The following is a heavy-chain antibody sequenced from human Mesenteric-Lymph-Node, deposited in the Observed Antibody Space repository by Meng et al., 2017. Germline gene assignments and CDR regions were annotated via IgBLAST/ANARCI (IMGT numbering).Heavy chain of an antibody. CDR3: AASFGRAWATMRAFDV. CDR2: IGNTGSSI. J-gene: IGHJ3*01. CDR1: GFTFTTHS. D-gene: IGHD2-2*01. Sequence: GESLKISCAGSGFTFTTHSMNWVRQAPGKGLESVSYIGNTGSSIYNVDSVKGRFTISGDDSRNTLQLQMNSLRTEDTAVYYCAASFGRAWATMRAFDVWGQGTMVTVSS. V-gene: IGHV3-48*01.